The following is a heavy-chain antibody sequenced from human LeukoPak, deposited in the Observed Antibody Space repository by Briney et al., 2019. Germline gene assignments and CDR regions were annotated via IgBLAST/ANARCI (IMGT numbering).Heavy chain of an antibody. CDR1: GGSISSYY. Sequence: PSETLSLTCTVSGGSISSYYWSWIRQPAGKGLEWIGRIYTSGSTNYNPSLKSRVTMSVDTSKNQFSLKLSSVTAADTAVYYCARDTNDFWSGTRFDYWGQGTLVTVSS. D-gene: IGHD3-3*01. CDR3: ARDTNDFWSGTRFDY. CDR2: IYTSGST. V-gene: IGHV4-4*07. J-gene: IGHJ4*02.